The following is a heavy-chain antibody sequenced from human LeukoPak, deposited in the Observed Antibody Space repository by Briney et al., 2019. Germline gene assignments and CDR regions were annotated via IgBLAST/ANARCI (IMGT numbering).Heavy chain of an antibody. CDR3: ASHGYDSSGYYYGFDY. CDR2: IYSSGST. D-gene: IGHD3-22*01. V-gene: IGHV4-4*07. J-gene: IGHJ4*02. CDR1: GGSISSYY. Sequence: SETLSLTCTVSGGSISSYYWSWIRQPAGKGLEWLGRIYSSGSTDYNPSLKSRVTMSVDTSKNQFSLKLSSVTAADTAVYYCASHGYDSSGYYYGFDYWGQGTLVTVSS.